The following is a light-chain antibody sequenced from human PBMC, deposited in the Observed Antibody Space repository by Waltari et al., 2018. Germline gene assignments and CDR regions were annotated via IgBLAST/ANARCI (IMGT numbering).Light chain of an antibody. V-gene: IGLV2-14*01. J-gene: IGLJ1*01. CDR1: NSDVVGYYH. Sequence: QSALTQPASVSGSPGQSITISCTGINSDVVGYYHVSWYQQHPGKVPKLLIYEVSNRPSGVSNRFFGFKSGITASLIISGLQAEDEADYYCSSYSNIKMYLFGTGTKVSVL. CDR2: EVS. CDR3: SSYSNIKMYL.